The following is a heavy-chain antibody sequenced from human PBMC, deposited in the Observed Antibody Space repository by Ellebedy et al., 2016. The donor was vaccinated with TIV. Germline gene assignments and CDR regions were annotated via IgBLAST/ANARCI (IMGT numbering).Heavy chain of an antibody. CDR3: TGPAAVGTKAFDY. J-gene: IGHJ4*02. CDR1: GFTFSSYW. Sequence: GESLKISCAASGFTFSSYWMSWVRQAPGKGLEWVANINQDGSAGYYVDSVKGRFTISRDNAKNSLYLQMKSLRAEDTAVYYCTGPAAVGTKAFDYWGQGTLVTVSS. D-gene: IGHD6-13*01. CDR2: INQDGSAG. V-gene: IGHV3-7*01.